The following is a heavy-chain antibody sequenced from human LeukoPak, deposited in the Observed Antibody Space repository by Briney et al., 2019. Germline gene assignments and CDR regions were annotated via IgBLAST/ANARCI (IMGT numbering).Heavy chain of an antibody. CDR2: IFYTGFT. J-gene: IGHJ6*03. CDR1: DGSISDSY. V-gene: IGHV4-59*12. D-gene: IGHD3-10*01. CDR3: ARLSYDSGTYYNAYYSYSMDV. Sequence: SETLSLTCTVSDGSISDSYWSWIRQSPGKGLEWVGYIFYTGFTHYNPSLESRVTISVDTSKNQFSLKLTSVTAADTAVYYCARLSYDSGTYYNAYYSYSMDVWGKGTTVTISS.